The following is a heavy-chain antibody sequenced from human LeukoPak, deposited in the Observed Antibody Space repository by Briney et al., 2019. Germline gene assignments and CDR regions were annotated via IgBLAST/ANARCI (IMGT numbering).Heavy chain of an antibody. J-gene: IGHJ4*02. V-gene: IGHV4-59*01. CDR2: IYYSGSA. CDR1: GGSINNYY. Sequence: SQTLSLTCTVSGGSINNYYWSWIRQPPGKGLEYIGYIYYSGSANYNPSLKSRVTISVDPSKNQFSLKLSSVTAADTAVYYCARNGDYYEKSGYYYLFDFWGQGTLVTVSS. CDR3: ARNGDYYEKSGYYYLFDF. D-gene: IGHD3-22*01.